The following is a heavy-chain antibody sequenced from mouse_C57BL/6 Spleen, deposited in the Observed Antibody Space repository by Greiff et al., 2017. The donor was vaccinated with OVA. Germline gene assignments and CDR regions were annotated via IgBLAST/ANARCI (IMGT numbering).Heavy chain of an antibody. J-gene: IGHJ3*01. D-gene: IGHD1-1*01. V-gene: IGHV1-55*01. CDR3: ARIYYGSSYGFAY. CDR1: GYTFTSYW. Sequence: QVQLQQPGAELVKPGASVKMFCKASGYTFTSYWITWVKQRPGQGLEWIGDIYPGSGSTNYNEKFKSKATLTVDTSSSTAYMQLSSLTSEDSAVYYCARIYYGSSYGFAYWGQGTLVTVSA. CDR2: IYPGSGST.